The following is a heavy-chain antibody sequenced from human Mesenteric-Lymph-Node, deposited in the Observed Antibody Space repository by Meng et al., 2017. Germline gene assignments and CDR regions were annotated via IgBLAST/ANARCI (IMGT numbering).Heavy chain of an antibody. J-gene: IGHJ4*02. V-gene: IGHV4-4*02. CDR2: IDDSGST. CDR1: SVLISHHIR. D-gene: IGHD1-26*01. CDR3: ARGKQDACELLAY. Sequence: HPQESGPGVVAAGWPLTPTCGVSSVLISHHIRLPWLRPPPGKGVEWIGDIDDSGSTHYNPSLNSRLSISFDKYKNHFYLKVNSVTAADTAVYYCARGKQDACELLAYWGQGALVTVSS.